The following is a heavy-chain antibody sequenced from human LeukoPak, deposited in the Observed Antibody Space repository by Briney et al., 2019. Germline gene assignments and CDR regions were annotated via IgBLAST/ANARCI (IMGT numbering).Heavy chain of an antibody. CDR1: GFTFSSYA. V-gene: IGHV3-23*01. Sequence: GGYLRLYCAASGFTFSSYAMSWVRQAPGKGLEWVSSISGGGGTTYYAGSVKGRFTISRDNSKKTLYLQRNSSEAEDTALHDCAEEGSGWLRFLDYWGQGTLVTVSS. CDR2: ISGGGGTT. D-gene: IGHD5-12*01. CDR3: AEEGSGWLRFLDY. J-gene: IGHJ4*02.